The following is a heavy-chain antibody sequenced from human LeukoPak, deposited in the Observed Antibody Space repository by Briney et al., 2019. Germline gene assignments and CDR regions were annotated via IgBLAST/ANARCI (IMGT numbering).Heavy chain of an antibody. V-gene: IGHV4-59*01. CDR1: GGSIGTYY. CDR3: ARGRSGWSFEFDF. Sequence: SETLSLTCTVSGGSIGTYYWSWIRLPPGNGLEWIGYIYHSGSTNYNPSLKSRVTISVDRSNNQFSLKLTSVTAADTAVYYCARGRSGWSFEFDFWGQGTLVTVSS. D-gene: IGHD6-19*01. CDR2: IYHSGST. J-gene: IGHJ4*02.